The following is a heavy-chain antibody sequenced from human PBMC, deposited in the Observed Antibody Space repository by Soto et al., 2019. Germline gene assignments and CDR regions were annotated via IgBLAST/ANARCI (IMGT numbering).Heavy chain of an antibody. V-gene: IGHV3-21*01. Sequence: GGSLRLSCAASGFTFSSYSMDWVRQAPGKGLEWVSSISSSSSYIYYADSVKGRFTISRDNAKNSLYLQMNSLRAEDTAVYYCARDRRYAIYGMDVWGQGTTVTVSS. CDR1: GFTFSSYS. CDR2: ISSSSSYI. D-gene: IGHD2-2*01. CDR3: ARDRRYAIYGMDV. J-gene: IGHJ6*02.